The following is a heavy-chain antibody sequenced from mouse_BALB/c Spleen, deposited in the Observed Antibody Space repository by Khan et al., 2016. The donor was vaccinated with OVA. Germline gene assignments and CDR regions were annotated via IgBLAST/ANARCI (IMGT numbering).Heavy chain of an antibody. CDR1: GFNIKDTY. Sequence: EVQLQQSGAELVKPGASVKLSCTGSGFNIKDTYMHWVKQRPEQGLEWIGMIDPANGNTKYDPKFQGKATITSDTSSNTAYLELSSMTSEDTAFYYCARGYVYEAWFAYWGQGTLVTVSA. V-gene: IGHV14-3*02. J-gene: IGHJ3*01. CDR2: IDPANGNT. D-gene: IGHD2-2*01. CDR3: ARGYVYEAWFAY.